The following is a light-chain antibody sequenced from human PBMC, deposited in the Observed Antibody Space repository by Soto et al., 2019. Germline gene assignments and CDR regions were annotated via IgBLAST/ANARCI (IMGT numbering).Light chain of an antibody. CDR3: QHYNSYSEA. CDR1: QTISSW. Sequence: DIQMTPSPSTLARSVGEGVTITCRASQTISSWLAWYQQKPGKAPKLLIYKASTLKSGVPSRSSGSGSRTEFTLTISSLQPDDFATYYCQHYNSYSEAVGQGTKVDIK. V-gene: IGKV1-5*03. J-gene: IGKJ1*01. CDR2: KAS.